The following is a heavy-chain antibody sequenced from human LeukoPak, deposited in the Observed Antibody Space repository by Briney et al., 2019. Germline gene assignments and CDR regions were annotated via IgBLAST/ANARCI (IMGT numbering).Heavy chain of an antibody. J-gene: IGHJ4*02. CDR1: GYTFTSYY. CDR2: INPSGGST. CDR3: ARPISWELFVEYYFDY. V-gene: IGHV1-46*01. D-gene: IGHD1-26*01. Sequence: ASVKVSCKASGYTFTSYYMHWVRQAPGQGLEWMGIINPSGGSTSYAQKFQGRVTMTRDTSTSTVYMELSSLRSEDTAVYYCARPISWELFVEYYFDYWGQGTLVTISS.